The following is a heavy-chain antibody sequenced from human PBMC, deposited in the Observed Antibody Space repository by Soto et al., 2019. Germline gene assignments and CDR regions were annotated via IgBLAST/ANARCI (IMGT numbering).Heavy chain of an antibody. CDR1: GFTFSNYA. CDR3: AKRSLTPAAMKSPFDY. V-gene: IGHV3-23*01. J-gene: IGHJ4*02. Sequence: EVQLLESGGGLVQPGGSLRLSCAASGFTFSNYAMSWVRQAPGKGLEWVSTISGGGDSTYYADSVKGRFTISRDNSKNTLYLQVNSLSAEDTAAYYCAKRSLTPAAMKSPFDYWGQGTLVTVSS. D-gene: IGHD2-2*01. CDR2: ISGGGDST.